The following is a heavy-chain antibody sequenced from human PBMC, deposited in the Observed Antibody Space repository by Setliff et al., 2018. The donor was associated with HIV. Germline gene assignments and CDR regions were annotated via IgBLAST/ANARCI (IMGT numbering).Heavy chain of an antibody. D-gene: IGHD5-18*01. CDR2: ISSSSEYK. CDR3: ARDFSPDTGYYFDY. J-gene: IGHJ4*02. V-gene: IGHV3-21*01. CDR1: GFTFRSYG. Sequence: GGSLRLSXAASGFTFRSYGIXWXRQAPGKGLELVSSISSSSEYKYYADSVKGRFTISRDNSKNTVYLQMNSLRAEDTAVYYCARDFSPDTGYYFDYWGQGTLVTVSS.